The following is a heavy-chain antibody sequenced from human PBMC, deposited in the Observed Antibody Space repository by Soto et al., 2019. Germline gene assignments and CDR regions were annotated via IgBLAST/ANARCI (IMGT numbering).Heavy chain of an antibody. V-gene: IGHV1-69*12. J-gene: IGHJ4*02. CDR2: IIPIFPTA. Sequence: QVQLVQSGAEVKKPGSSVKVSCRASGGTFSTYSISWVRQAPGQGLEWMGGIIPIFPTANYAQKVQGRVTITADESTSATYLDPSSLTSEDTAVYFCARLWGIAPRDEWGKGTLVTVSS. CDR3: ARLWGIAPRDE. CDR1: GGTFSTYS. D-gene: IGHD6-13*01.